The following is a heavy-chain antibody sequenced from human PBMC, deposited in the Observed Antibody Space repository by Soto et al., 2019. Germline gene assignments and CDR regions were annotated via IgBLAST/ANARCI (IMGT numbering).Heavy chain of an antibody. CDR2: ISSSSSYI. J-gene: IGHJ3*02. CDR1: GFTFSSYS. V-gene: IGHV3-21*01. D-gene: IGHD3-9*01. CDR3: ARADSDYDILTGPNDAFDI. Sequence: PGGSLRLSCAASGFTFSSYSMNWVRQAPGKGLEWVSSISSSSSYIYYADSVKGRFTISRDNAKNSLYLQMNSLRAEDTAVYYCARADSDYDILTGPNDAFDIWGQGTMVTVSS.